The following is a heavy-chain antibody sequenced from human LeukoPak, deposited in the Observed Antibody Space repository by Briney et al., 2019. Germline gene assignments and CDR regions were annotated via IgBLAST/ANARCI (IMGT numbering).Heavy chain of an antibody. Sequence: PSETLSLACTVSGGSISGYYWNWIRQSAGKGLEWIGRIYANGGTNYNPSLRSRVSMSVDTSKNQFSLKLTSVTAADTAVYYCARHYYGGSDYYYNYMDVWGKGTTVTVSS. J-gene: IGHJ6*03. V-gene: IGHV4-4*07. CDR2: IYANGGT. D-gene: IGHD3-10*01. CDR1: GGSISGYY. CDR3: ARHYYGGSDYYYNYMDV.